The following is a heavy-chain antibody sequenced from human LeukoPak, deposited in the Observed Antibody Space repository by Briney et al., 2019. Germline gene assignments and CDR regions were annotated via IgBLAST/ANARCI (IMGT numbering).Heavy chain of an antibody. Sequence: SVKVSCKASGGTFSSYAISWVRQVPGQGLEWMGGIIPIFGTANYAQKFQGRVTITADESTSTAYMELSSLRSEDTVVYYCARGRVVPVPDYWGQGTLVTVSS. V-gene: IGHV1-69*13. CDR2: IIPIFGTA. D-gene: IGHD2-2*01. CDR3: ARGRVVPVPDY. CDR1: GGTFSSYA. J-gene: IGHJ4*02.